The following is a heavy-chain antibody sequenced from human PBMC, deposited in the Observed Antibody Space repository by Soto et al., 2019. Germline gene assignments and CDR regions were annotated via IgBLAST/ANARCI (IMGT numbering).Heavy chain of an antibody. Sequence: SETLSLTCTVSGGSISSYYWSWIRQPPGKGLEWIGYIYYSGSTNYNPSLKSRVTISVDTSKNQFSLKLSSVTAADTAVYYCARLRAQEVVVYYYIDVCGQGTTVTGSS. CDR2: IYYSGST. V-gene: IGHV4-59*08. D-gene: IGHD2-15*01. J-gene: IGHJ6*03. CDR3: ARLRAQEVVVYYYIDV. CDR1: GGSISSYY.